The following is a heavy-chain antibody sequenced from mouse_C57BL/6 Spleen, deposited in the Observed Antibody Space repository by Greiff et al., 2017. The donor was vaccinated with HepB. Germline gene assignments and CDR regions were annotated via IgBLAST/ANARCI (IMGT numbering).Heavy chain of an antibody. CDR1: GYTFTSYW. J-gene: IGHJ3*01. Sequence: QVQLQQPGAELVKPGASVKLSCKASGYTFTSYWMHWVKQRPGQGLAWIGMIHPNSGSTNYNEKFKSKTTLTVDKSSSTAYMQLSSLTSEASAVYYCASYRNYSWLTYWGQGTLVTVSA. V-gene: IGHV1-64*01. CDR2: IHPNSGST. D-gene: IGHD2-5*01. CDR3: ASYRNYSWLTY.